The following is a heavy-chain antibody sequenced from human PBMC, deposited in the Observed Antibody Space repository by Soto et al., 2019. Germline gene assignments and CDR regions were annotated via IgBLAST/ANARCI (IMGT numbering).Heavy chain of an antibody. CDR1: GFTFSSYA. D-gene: IGHD1-1*01. CDR2: ISYDGSNK. V-gene: IGHV3-30-3*01. J-gene: IGHJ6*02. Sequence: PGGSLRLSCAASGFTFSSYAMHWVRQAPGKGLEWVAVISYDGSNKYYADSVKGRFTISRDNSKNTLYLQMNSLRAEDTAVYYCARAGNDSVYGMDVWGQGTTVTVSS. CDR3: ARAGNDSVYGMDV.